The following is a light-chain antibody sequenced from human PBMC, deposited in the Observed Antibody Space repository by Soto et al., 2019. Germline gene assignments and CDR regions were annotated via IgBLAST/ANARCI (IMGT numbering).Light chain of an antibody. CDR2: AAS. Sequence: DIQMTQAPSSLSASVGDRVTITCLASQSISSYLNWYQQKPGKAPNLLIYAASTLQSGVPSRFSGSGSGTDFALTISSLQPEDFATYYCHQSYSIHRLPFGGATKVDIK. J-gene: IGKJ4*01. V-gene: IGKV1-39*01. CDR3: HQSYSIHRLP. CDR1: QSISSY.